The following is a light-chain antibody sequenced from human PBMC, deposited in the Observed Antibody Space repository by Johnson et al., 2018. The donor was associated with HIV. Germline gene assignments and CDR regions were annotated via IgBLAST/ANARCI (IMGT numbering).Light chain of an antibody. J-gene: IGLJ1*01. CDR2: DNN. CDR1: NSNIGNNY. Sequence: SVLTQPPSVSAAPGQKVTISCSGSNSNIGNNYVSWYQQLPGTAPKLLIYDNNKRPSGIPDRFSGSKSGTSATLGITGLPTGDEADYYCGTWDSSLSAVVFGTGTKVTVL. V-gene: IGLV1-51*01. CDR3: GTWDSSLSAVV.